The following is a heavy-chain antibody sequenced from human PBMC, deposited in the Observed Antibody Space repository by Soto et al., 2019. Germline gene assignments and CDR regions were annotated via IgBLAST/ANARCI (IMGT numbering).Heavy chain of an antibody. CDR1: GFTFSTYG. J-gene: IGHJ4*02. CDR3: AKGSPPGFLENIDY. Sequence: EVQLLESGGGLVQPGGSLRLSCAASGFTFSTYGMSWVRQAPGKGLEWVSGISGSGGTTHYADSVKGRFTISRDNSRNTLYLQMNSLRAEDTALYYCAKGSPPGFLENIDYWGQGTLVTVSS. CDR2: ISGSGGTT. D-gene: IGHD3-10*01. V-gene: IGHV3-23*01.